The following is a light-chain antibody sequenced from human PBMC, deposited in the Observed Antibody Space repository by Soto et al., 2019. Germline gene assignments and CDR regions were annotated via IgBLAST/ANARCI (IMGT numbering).Light chain of an antibody. Sequence: DIQITQSPSSLSASVGDRVTITCRASQGIRDALGWYQQKPGKDPKRLSYAASSLQSGVPSRFSGSGSGTEFTLTISSLQPEDVATYYCLQHNSYPQTFGQGTKVEIK. CDR2: AAS. CDR1: QGIRDA. V-gene: IGKV1-17*01. CDR3: LQHNSYPQT. J-gene: IGKJ1*01.